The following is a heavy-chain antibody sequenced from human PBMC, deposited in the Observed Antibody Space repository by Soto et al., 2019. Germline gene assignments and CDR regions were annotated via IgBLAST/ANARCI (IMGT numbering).Heavy chain of an antibody. J-gene: IGHJ6*02. Sequence: QVQLQESGPGLVKPSETLSLTCTVSGGSVSSGSYYWSWIRQPPGKGLEWIGYIYYSGSTNYNPSLKSRVTLSVDTSTTQFSLKLSSVTAADTAVYYCANRAVAGHYYYYGMDVWGQGTTVTVSS. CDR1: GGSVSSGSYY. CDR3: ANRAVAGHYYYYGMDV. V-gene: IGHV4-61*01. CDR2: IYYSGST. D-gene: IGHD6-19*01.